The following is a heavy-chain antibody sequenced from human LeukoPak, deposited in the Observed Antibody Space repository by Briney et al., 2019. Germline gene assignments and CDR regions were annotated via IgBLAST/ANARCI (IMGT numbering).Heavy chain of an antibody. CDR1: GFTFSSYS. CDR3: ARDVDTAMARFDY. V-gene: IGHV3-21*01. Sequence: GGSLRLSCAASGFTFSSYSMNWVRQAPGKGLEWVSSISSSSSYIYYADSVKGRFTISRDNAKNSLYLQMNSLRAEDTAVYYCARDVDTAMARFDYWGQGTLVTVSS. CDR2: ISSSSSYI. D-gene: IGHD5-18*01. J-gene: IGHJ4*02.